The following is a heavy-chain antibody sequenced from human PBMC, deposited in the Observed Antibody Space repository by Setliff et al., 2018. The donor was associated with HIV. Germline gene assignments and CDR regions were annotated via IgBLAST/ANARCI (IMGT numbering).Heavy chain of an antibody. CDR1: GDSIGSTNYF. J-gene: IGHJ3*01. Sequence: LSLTCNVSGDSIGSTNYFWGWIRQPPGKGLEWIGSIFYSGTTYYKPSLKSRVIISLDTSKNQFSLRLSSVTTADTAVYYCARDLTTVATKNAFDVWGQGTMVT. CDR2: IFYSGTT. CDR3: ARDLTTVATKNAFDV. D-gene: IGHD4-17*01. V-gene: IGHV4-39*07.